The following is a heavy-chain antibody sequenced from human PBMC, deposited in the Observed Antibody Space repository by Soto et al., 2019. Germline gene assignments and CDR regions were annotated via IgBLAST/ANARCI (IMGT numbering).Heavy chain of an antibody. CDR1: GFTFSSYS. CDR2: ISSSSSYI. CDR3: ARVIPHPRIAAAGPRRYFDY. Sequence: GVSLRLSCAASGFTFSSYSMNWVRQAPGKGLEWVSSISSSSSYIYYADSVKGRFTISRDNAKNSLYLQMNSLRAEDTAVYYCARVIPHPRIAAAGPRRYFDYWGQGTLVTVSS. V-gene: IGHV3-21*01. J-gene: IGHJ4*02. D-gene: IGHD6-13*01.